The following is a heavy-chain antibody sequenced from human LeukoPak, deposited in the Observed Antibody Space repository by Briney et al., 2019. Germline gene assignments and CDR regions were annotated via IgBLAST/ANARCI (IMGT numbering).Heavy chain of an antibody. J-gene: IGHJ3*02. D-gene: IGHD7-27*01. V-gene: IGHV3-66*01. CDR3: ARDQANWGSRGAFDI. CDR2: IYSGGST. Sequence: PGGSLKLSCAASGFTFSGSTMHWVRQAPGKGLEWVSVIYSGGSTYYADSVKGRFTISRDNSKNTLYLQMNSLRAEDTAVYYCARDQANWGSRGAFDIWGQGTMVTVSS. CDR1: GFTFSGST.